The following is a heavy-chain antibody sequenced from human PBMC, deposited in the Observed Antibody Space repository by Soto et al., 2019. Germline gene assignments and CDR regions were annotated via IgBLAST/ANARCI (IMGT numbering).Heavy chain of an antibody. D-gene: IGHD2-21*01. CDR1: GGTFSSYA. CDR3: ARTVGVSMEPLAGSGFFDY. J-gene: IGHJ4*01. CDR2: IIPIFGTA. Sequence: SVKVSCKASGGTFSSYAISWVRQAPGQGLEWMGGIIPIFGTANYAQKFQGRVTITADESTSTAYMELSSLRSEDTAVYYCARTVGVSMEPLAGSGFFDYLGNCPLVTVS. V-gene: IGHV1-69*13.